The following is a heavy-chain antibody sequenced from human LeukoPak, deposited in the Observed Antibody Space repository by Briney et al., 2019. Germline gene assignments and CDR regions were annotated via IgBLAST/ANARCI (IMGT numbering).Heavy chain of an antibody. CDR2: INHSGST. J-gene: IGHJ6*02. CDR3: ARKPTTYSSSWYYYYYGMDV. V-gene: IGHV4-34*01. D-gene: IGHD6-13*01. Sequence: SETLSLTCAVYGGSFSGYYWSWIRQPPGKGLEWIGEINHSGSTNHNPSLKSRVTISVDTSKNQFSLKLSSVTAADTAVYYCARKPTTYSSSWYYYYYGMDVWGQGTTVTVSS. CDR1: GGSFSGYY.